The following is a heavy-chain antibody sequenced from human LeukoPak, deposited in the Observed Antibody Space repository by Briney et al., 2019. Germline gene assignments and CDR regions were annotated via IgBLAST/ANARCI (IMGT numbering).Heavy chain of an antibody. Sequence: GGSLRLSCAASEFTFSSYAMHWVRQAPGKGLEWVAVVSYDGSNKYYADSVKGRFTISRDNSKNTLYLQMNSLRAEDTAVYYCARDLGELENYYYGMDVWGQGTTVTVSS. J-gene: IGHJ6*02. CDR2: VSYDGSNK. CDR3: ARDLGELENYYYGMDV. CDR1: EFTFSSYA. V-gene: IGHV3-30-3*01. D-gene: IGHD3-16*01.